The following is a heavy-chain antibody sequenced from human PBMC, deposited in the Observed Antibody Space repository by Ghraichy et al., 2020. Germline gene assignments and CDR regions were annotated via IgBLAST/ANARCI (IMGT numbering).Heavy chain of an antibody. CDR2: IRSKANSYST. Sequence: GGSLRLSCAASGFTFSGSAMHWVRQASGKGLEWLACIRSKANSYSTAYAASVKGRFTMSRDDSQNTAYLQMNSLKTEDTAVYYCTRGDYDLYYWGQGTLVTVSS. CDR3: TRGDYDLYY. CDR1: GFTFSGSA. J-gene: IGHJ4*02. V-gene: IGHV3-73*01. D-gene: IGHD4-17*01.